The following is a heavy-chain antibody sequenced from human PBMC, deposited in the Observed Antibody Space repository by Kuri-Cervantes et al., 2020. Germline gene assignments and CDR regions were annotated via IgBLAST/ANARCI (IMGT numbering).Heavy chain of an antibody. D-gene: IGHD2-2*01. CDR2: IKSKTDGGTT. V-gene: IGHV3-15*01. CDR1: GFTFSNAW. CDR3: TVRCSSTSCYYYYGMDV. J-gene: IGHJ6*02. Sequence: GESLKISCAASGFTFSNAWMSWVRQAPGKGLEWVGRIKSKTDGGTTDYAAPVKGRFTISRDDSKNTLYLQMNSLKTEDTAVYYCTVRCSSTSCYYYYGMDVWGQGTTVTDSS.